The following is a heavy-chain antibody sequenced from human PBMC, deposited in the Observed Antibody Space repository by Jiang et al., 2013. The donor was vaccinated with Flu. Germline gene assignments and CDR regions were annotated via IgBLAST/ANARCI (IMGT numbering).Heavy chain of an antibody. CDR2: MSSSGTT. CDR1: GGSISSNY. CDR3: ARHWSHIAARQEGRYGMDV. J-gene: IGHJ6*02. Sequence: SVSGGSISSNYWNWIRQTPGKGLEFIGYMSSSGTTNYNPSLRGRVSISVDTPKNQIFLRLTSVTAADSAVYYCARHWSHIAARQEGRYGMDVWGQGTTVTVSS. D-gene: IGHD6-6*01. V-gene: IGHV4-59*01.